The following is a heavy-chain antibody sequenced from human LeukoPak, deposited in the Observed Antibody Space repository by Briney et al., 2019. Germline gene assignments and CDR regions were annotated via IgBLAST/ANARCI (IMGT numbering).Heavy chain of an antibody. V-gene: IGHV4-39*01. CDR1: GGSISSSSYY. D-gene: IGHD1-1*01. J-gene: IGHJ3*02. Sequence: AAETLSLTCTVSGGSISSSSYYWGWIRQPPGKGLEWIGSIYYSGSTYYNPSLKSRVTISVDTSKNQFSLQLSSVTAADTAVYYCARLRLENWNERGPSDAFDIWGQGTMVTVSS. CDR3: ARLRLENWNERGPSDAFDI. CDR2: IYYSGST.